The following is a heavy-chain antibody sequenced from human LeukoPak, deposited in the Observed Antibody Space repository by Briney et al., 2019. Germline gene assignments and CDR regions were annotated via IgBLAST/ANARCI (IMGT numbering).Heavy chain of an antibody. V-gene: IGHV1-46*01. CDR2: INPSGGST. CDR3: ARARPHRMATILYEKGYYFDY. D-gene: IGHD5-24*01. Sequence: GASVKVSCKASGYTFTSYYMHWVRQAPGQGLEWMGIINPSGGSTSYAQKFQGRVTMTRDMSTSTVYMELSSLRSEDTAVYYCARARPHRMATILYEKGYYFDYWGQGTLVTVSS. CDR1: GYTFTSYY. J-gene: IGHJ4*02.